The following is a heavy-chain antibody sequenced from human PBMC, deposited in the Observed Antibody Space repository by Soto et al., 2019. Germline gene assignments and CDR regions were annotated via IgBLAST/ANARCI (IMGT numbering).Heavy chain of an antibody. J-gene: IGHJ6*02. Sequence: QVQLQESGPRLVKPSQTLSLTCSVSGGSINSGDYYWSWIRQAPGKGLEWVGYIYYSGIIDYNSSLKSRIAISMDTAKNRFSLKLNSVTAADTAVYFCGRWSGVGVGGMDVWGQGTTVTVS. V-gene: IGHV4-30-4*01. CDR3: GRWSGVGVGGMDV. CDR2: IYYSGII. CDR1: GGSINSGDYY. D-gene: IGHD3-3*01.